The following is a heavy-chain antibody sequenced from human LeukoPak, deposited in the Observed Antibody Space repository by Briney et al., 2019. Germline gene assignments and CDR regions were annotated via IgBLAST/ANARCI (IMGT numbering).Heavy chain of an antibody. J-gene: IGHJ4*02. D-gene: IGHD6-13*01. CDR1: GYTFTSYY. Sequence: ASVKVSCKASGYTFTSYYMHWVRQAPGQGLEWMGIINPSGGSTSYAQKFQGRVTITRDTSASTAYMELSSLRSEDTAVYYCARDLEAAASILDYWGQGTLVTVSS. CDR2: INPSGGST. CDR3: ARDLEAAASILDY. V-gene: IGHV1-46*01.